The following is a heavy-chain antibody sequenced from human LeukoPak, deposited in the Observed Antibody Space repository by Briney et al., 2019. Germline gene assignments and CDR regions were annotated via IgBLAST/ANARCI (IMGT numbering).Heavy chain of an antibody. V-gene: IGHV1-2*02. D-gene: IGHD1-14*01. CDR1: GYTFTSYG. CDR3: ARVVGPGHFSLDPGY. Sequence: ASVKVSCKASGYTFTSYGISWVRQAPGQGLECMGYINPDNGDTNYAQKFQGRVTMTRDTSISTSYMELNRLTSDDTAMYYCARVVGPGHFSLDPGYWGQGTLVTVSS. J-gene: IGHJ4*02. CDR2: INPDNGDT.